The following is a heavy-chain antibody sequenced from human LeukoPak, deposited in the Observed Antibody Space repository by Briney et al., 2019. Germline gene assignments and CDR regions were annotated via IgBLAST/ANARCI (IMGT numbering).Heavy chain of an antibody. D-gene: IGHD6-19*01. CDR3: AREAVAVAGYFDY. J-gene: IGHJ4*02. CDR2: IYSGGNT. Sequence: GGSLRLSCAASGFTVSSNYMSWVRQAPGEGLEWVSVIYSGGNTYYADSVKGRFTISRDNSKNTLYLQMNSLRAEDTAVYYCAREAVAVAGYFDYWGQGTLVTVSS. V-gene: IGHV3-53*01. CDR1: GFTVSSNY.